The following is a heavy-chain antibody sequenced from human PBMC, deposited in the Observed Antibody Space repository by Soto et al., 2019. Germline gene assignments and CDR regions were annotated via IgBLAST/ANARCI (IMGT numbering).Heavy chain of an antibody. CDR2: IIPIFGTA. CDR3: ASPQKDIVVVPAATLGYYYYGMDV. Sequence: ASVKVSCKASGGTFSSYAISWVRQAPGQGLEWMGGIIPIFGTANYAQKFQGRVTITEDESTSTAYMELSSLRSEDTAVYYCASPQKDIVVVPAATLGYYYYGMDVWGQGTTVTVSS. V-gene: IGHV1-69*13. J-gene: IGHJ6*02. D-gene: IGHD2-2*01. CDR1: GGTFSSYA.